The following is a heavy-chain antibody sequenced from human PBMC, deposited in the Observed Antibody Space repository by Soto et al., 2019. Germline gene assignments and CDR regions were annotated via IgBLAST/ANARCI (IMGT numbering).Heavy chain of an antibody. CDR1: GYSFTSYW. CDR2: IHPGDSDT. V-gene: IGHV5-51*01. D-gene: IGHD2-15*01. J-gene: IGHJ6*02. Sequence: GESLKISCEASGYSFTSYWIGWVRQMPWKGLEWMGIIHPGDSDTKYSPSFQGQVTISVDKSITTAYLQWSSLKASDTAMYYCARTPGPEVAASLEHYYFSGMDVWGQGTTVTV. CDR3: ARTPGPEVAASLEHYYFSGMDV.